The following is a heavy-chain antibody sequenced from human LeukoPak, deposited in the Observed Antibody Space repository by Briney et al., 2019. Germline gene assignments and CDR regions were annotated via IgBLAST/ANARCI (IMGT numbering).Heavy chain of an antibody. CDR2: ISSNGGST. CDR1: GFTLSSYA. CDR3: AKEESFGSNPIADH. V-gene: IGHV3-23*01. J-gene: IGHJ4*02. D-gene: IGHD6-13*01. Sequence: TGGSLRLSCAASGFTLSSYAMSWVRQAPGKGLEWVSAISSNGGSTYYAESVKGRFTISRDNSKNTLYLQMNSLRPEDTAVYYCAKEESFGSNPIADHWGQGTLVTVSS.